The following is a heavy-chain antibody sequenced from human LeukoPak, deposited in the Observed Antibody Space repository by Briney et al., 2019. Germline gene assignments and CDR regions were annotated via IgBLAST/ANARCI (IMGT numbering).Heavy chain of an antibody. V-gene: IGHV4-4*07. CDR2: IYTSGST. Sequence: SETLSLTCTVSGGSISSYYWSWIRQPAGKGLEWTGRIYTSGSTNYNPSLKSRVTMSVDTSKNQFSLKLSSVTAADTAVYYCARDQYSSGWYTPGYFDYWGQGTLVTVSS. D-gene: IGHD6-19*01. CDR3: ARDQYSSGWYTPGYFDY. CDR1: GGSISSYY. J-gene: IGHJ4*02.